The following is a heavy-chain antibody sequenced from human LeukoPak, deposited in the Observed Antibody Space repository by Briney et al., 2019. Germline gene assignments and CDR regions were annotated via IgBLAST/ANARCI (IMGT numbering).Heavy chain of an antibody. CDR1: GGSFSGYY. Sequence: SETLSLTCAVYGGSFSGYYWTWIRQTPEKGLEWIGEMNPSGSTNYNPSLKSRVTISVDTTKNQFSLELSSVTAADTAVYYCARGRQDVTMIVVVMTAVFYYLDVWGKGTTVTVS. V-gene: IGHV4-34*01. D-gene: IGHD3-22*01. CDR2: MNPSGST. J-gene: IGHJ6*03. CDR3: ARGRQDVTMIVVVMTAVFYYLDV.